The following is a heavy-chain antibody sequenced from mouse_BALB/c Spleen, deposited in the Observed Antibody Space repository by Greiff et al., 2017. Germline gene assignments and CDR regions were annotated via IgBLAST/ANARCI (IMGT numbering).Heavy chain of an antibody. CDR1: GYTFTDYA. CDR3: AREGDDGYFLCAMDY. CDR2: ISTYNGNT. J-gene: IGHJ4*01. Sequence: QVQLMQSGPEVVRPGVSVKISCKGSGYTFTDYAMHWVKQSHAKSLEWFGVISTYNGNTNYNQKFKGKATMTVAKSSSTAYMELARLTSEDSAIYYCAREGDDGYFLCAMDYWGQGTSVTVSS. V-gene: IGHV1-67*01. D-gene: IGHD2-3*01.